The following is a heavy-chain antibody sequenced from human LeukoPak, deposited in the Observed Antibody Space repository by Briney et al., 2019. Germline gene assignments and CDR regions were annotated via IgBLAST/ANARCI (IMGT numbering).Heavy chain of an antibody. V-gene: IGHV1-69*13. CDR2: TIPIFGTA. Sequence: ASVKVSCKASGGTFSSYAISWVRQAPGQGLEWMGGTIPIFGTANYAQKFQGRVTITADESTSTAYMELSSLRSEDTAVYYCARSNPAYYYDSSGYYFDYGGQGTLVTVSS. CDR3: ARSNPAYYYDSSGYYFDY. CDR1: GGTFSSYA. D-gene: IGHD3-22*01. J-gene: IGHJ4*02.